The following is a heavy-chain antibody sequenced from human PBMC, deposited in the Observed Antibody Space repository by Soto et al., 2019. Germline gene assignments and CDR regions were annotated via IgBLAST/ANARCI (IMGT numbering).Heavy chain of an antibody. CDR3: AGPWGEGGFPPLNTFGP. J-gene: IGHJ5*02. CDR2: IIPIFGTA. D-gene: IGHD3-16*01. V-gene: IGHV1-69*06. CDR1: GGTFSSYA. Sequence: SVKVSCKASGGTFSSYAISWVRQAPGQGLEWMGGIIPIFGTANYAQKFQGRVTITADKSTSTAYMELSSLRSEDTAVYYCAGPWGEGGFPPLNTFGPCRQRTLVTVAS.